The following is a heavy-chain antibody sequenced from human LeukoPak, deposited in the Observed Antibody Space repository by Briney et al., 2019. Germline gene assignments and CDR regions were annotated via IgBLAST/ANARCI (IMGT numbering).Heavy chain of an antibody. CDR1: GFTIFNYW. CDR3: ARRAPSHDFDD. V-gene: IGHV3-7*01. Sequence: GGSLRLSCATSGFTIFNYWMSWVRQAPGKGLEWVANINLDGSQKYYVDSLKGRFTISRDNAKNSVYLQMNSLRAEDTAVYYCARRAPSHDFDDWGQGTLVTVSS. J-gene: IGHJ4*02. CDR2: INLDGSQK.